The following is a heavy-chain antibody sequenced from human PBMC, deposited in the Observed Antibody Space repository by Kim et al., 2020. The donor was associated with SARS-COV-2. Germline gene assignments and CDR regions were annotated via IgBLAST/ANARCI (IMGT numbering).Heavy chain of an antibody. CDR3: VKRSGGSRWYAPAPYGMDV. Sequence: GRFTISRDNSKNTLYLQMSSLRAEDTAVYYCVKRSGGSRWYAPAPYGMDVWGQGTTVTVSS. J-gene: IGHJ6*02. V-gene: IGHV3-64D*06. D-gene: IGHD6-19*01.